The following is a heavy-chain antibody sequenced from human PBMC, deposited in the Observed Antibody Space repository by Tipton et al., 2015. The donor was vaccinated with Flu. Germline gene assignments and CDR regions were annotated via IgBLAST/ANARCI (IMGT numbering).Heavy chain of an antibody. CDR1: GYSITSGYF. D-gene: IGHD3-22*01. Sequence: LVQPSETLSLTCTVSGYSITSGYFWGWIRQPPGKGLEWIGSIYHTGSTFYNPSLRSRVSVSVDTSKNQFSLYLSSVTAADTAVYYCAIRTYDSAGSGYSWGQGTMVTVSS. J-gene: IGHJ3*01. CDR3: AIRTYDSAGSGYS. CDR2: IYHTGST. V-gene: IGHV4-38-2*02.